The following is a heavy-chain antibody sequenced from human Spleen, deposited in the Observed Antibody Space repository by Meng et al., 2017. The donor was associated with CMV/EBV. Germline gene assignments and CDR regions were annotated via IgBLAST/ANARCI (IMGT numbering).Heavy chain of an antibody. V-gene: IGHV3-66*02. CDR2: IYSGGST. CDR3: ARDLGGAGEYYFDY. CDR1: GFTVSSNY. J-gene: IGHJ4*02. D-gene: IGHD7-27*01. Sequence: GGSLRLSCAASGFTVSSNYMSGVRQAPGKGLEWVSVIYSGGSTYYADSVKGRFTISRDNSKNTLYLQMNSLRAEDTAVYYCARDLGGAGEYYFDYWGQGTLVTVSS.